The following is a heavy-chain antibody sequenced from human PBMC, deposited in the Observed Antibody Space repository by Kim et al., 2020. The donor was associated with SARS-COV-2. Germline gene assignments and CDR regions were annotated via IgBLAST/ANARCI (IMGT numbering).Heavy chain of an antibody. Sequence: NTKFAQKFQGRVAMTTDTPTSTAYMELRSLRSDDTAVYYCARDRNYILDFWGQGTLVTVSS. CDR2: NT. J-gene: IGHJ4*02. CDR3: ARDRNYILDF. D-gene: IGHD1-7*01. V-gene: IGHV1-18*01.